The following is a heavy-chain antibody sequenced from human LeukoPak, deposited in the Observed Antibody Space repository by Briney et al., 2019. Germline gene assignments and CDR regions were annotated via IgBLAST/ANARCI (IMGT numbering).Heavy chain of an antibody. Sequence: SVKVSCKASGGTFTSYAISWVRQAPGQGLEWMGGIIPIFGTANYAQKFQGRVTITTDESTSTAYMELSSLRSEDTAVYYCARPSDSSGSDAFDIWGQGTMVTVSS. CDR1: GGTFTSYA. CDR2: IIPIFGTA. CDR3: ARPSDSSGSDAFDI. J-gene: IGHJ3*02. D-gene: IGHD3-22*01. V-gene: IGHV1-69*05.